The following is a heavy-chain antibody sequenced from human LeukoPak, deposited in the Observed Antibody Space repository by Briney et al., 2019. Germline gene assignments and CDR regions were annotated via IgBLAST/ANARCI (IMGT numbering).Heavy chain of an antibody. CDR3: ARSPWDSRLYMDV. J-gene: IGHJ6*03. CDR2: ISRSGSPT. D-gene: IGHD1-26*01. Sequence: PGGSLRLSCAASGFTFSDYYMSWIRQAPGKGLEWVSYISRSGSPTYYADSVKGRFTISRDNAKNSLYLQMNSLRVKDTAVYYCARSPWDSRLYMDVWGKGTTVTVSS. CDR1: GFTFSDYY. V-gene: IGHV3-11*04.